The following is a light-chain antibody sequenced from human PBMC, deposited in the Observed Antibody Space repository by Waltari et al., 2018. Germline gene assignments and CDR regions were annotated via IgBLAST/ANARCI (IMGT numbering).Light chain of an antibody. CDR3: QQYNGYFTWT. CDR1: QNIPDF. CDR2: RAS. Sequence: DVQMTQSPSTLSASVGYRVPITCRASQNIPDFFAWYQQRPGNAPSLLIFRASTLQTGVPARFSGSGSGTEFTLTISSLQPDDFATYFCQQYNGYFTWTFGEGTKVEIK. J-gene: IGKJ1*01. V-gene: IGKV1-5*01.